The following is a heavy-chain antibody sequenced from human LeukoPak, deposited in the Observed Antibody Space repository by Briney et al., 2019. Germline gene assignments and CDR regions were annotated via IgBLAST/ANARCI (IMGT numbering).Heavy chain of an antibody. V-gene: IGHV4-30-2*01. Sequence: SETLFLTCTVSGGSISSGGYYWSWIRQPPGKGLEWIGYIYHSGSTYYNPSLKSRVTISVDRSKNQFSLKLSSVTAADTAVYYCARSKADWYFDLWGRGTLVTVSS. CDR3: ARSKADWYFDL. CDR1: GGSISSGGYY. J-gene: IGHJ2*01. CDR2: IYHSGST.